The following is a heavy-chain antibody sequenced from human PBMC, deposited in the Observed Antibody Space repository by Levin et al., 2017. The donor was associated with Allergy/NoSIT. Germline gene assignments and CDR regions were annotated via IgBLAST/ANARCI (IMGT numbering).Heavy chain of an antibody. CDR3: ARTPYYDILTGYYPNWYFDL. CDR1: GDSISNEY. J-gene: IGHJ2*01. D-gene: IGHD3-9*01. CDR2: IYYSGST. V-gene: IGHV4-59*01. Sequence: SETLSLTCTVSGDSISNEYWNWIRQPPGKGLEWIGYIYYSGSTNYNPSLKSRVTISVDMSKNQFSLKLSSVTAADTAVYYCARTPYYDILTGYYPNWYFDLWGRGTLVTVSS.